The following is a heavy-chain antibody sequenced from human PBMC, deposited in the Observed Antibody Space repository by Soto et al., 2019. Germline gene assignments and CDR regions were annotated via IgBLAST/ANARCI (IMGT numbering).Heavy chain of an antibody. J-gene: IGHJ6*02. Sequence: EASVKVSCKASGGTFSSYAISWVRQAPGQGLEWMGGIIPIFGTANYAQKFQGRVTITADESTSTAYMELSSLRSEDTAVYYCAREAPKYYDFWSGYPPSQYGMDVWGQGTTVTVSS. V-gene: IGHV1-69*13. CDR3: AREAPKYYDFWSGYPPSQYGMDV. CDR2: IIPIFGTA. CDR1: GGTFSSYA. D-gene: IGHD3-3*01.